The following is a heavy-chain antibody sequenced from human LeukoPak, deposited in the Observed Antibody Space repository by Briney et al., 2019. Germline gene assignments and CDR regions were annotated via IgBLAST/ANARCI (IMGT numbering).Heavy chain of an antibody. Sequence: GASVKVSCKASGGTFSSYAISWVRQAPGQGLEWMGGIIPIFGTANYAQKFQGRVTITADESTSTAYMELSSLRPEDTAVYYCASGPRGYDFSVVYYMDVWGKGTTVTVSS. CDR1: GGTFSSYA. D-gene: IGHD3-3*01. J-gene: IGHJ6*03. CDR2: IIPIFGTA. CDR3: ASGPRGYDFSVVYYMDV. V-gene: IGHV1-69*13.